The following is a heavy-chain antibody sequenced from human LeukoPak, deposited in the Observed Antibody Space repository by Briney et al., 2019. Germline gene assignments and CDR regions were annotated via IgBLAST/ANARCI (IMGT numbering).Heavy chain of an antibody. CDR3: ARDSSSSFVDY. CDR1: GGSISSSSYY. CDR2: IYYSGST. Sequence: PSETLSLTCTVSGGSISSSSYYWGWIRPPPGKGLEWIGSIYYSGSTYYNPSLKSRVTISVDTSKNQFSLKLSSVTAAETAVYYCARDSSSSFVDYWGQGTLVTVSS. V-gene: IGHV4-39*07. D-gene: IGHD6-6*01. J-gene: IGHJ4*02.